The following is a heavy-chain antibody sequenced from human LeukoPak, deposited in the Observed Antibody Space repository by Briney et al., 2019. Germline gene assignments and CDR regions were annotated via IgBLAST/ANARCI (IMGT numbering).Heavy chain of an antibody. Sequence: PGGSLRLSCTVSGFIFSSYWMTWVRQAPGKGLEWVANIKRDGSEKYYADSVKGRFTISRDNAKNSLFLQMNSLRVEDTAVYYCARRYYDFWSGHANWFDPWGQGTLVTVSS. J-gene: IGHJ5*02. V-gene: IGHV3-7*01. CDR1: GFIFSSYW. D-gene: IGHD3-3*01. CDR2: IKRDGSEK. CDR3: ARRYYDFWSGHANWFDP.